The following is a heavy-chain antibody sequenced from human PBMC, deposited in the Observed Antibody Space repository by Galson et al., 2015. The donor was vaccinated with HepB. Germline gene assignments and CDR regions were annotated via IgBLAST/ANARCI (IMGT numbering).Heavy chain of an antibody. D-gene: IGHD4-11*01. V-gene: IGHV3-20*04. CDR1: GFTFDDYG. CDR2: INWSGAST. Sequence: SLRLSCAASGFTFDDYGMSWVRQAPGKGLEWVSGINWSGASTGYADSVKGRFTISRDNAKNSLYLQMNSLRAEDTALYFCARRTYSSHYSHWYFDLWGRGTLVTVSS. J-gene: IGHJ2*01. CDR3: ARRTYSSHYSHWYFDL.